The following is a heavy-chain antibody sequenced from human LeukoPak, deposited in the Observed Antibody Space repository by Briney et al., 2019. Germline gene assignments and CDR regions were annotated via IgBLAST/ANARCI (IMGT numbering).Heavy chain of an antibody. Sequence: GGSLRLSCAASGFTFSGFSMNWVRQAPGKGLEWVSYISSSRSTIYYADSVKGRFTISRDNAKNSLYLQMNSLRAEDTALYYCARVQLVDYYYYSYMDVWGKGTTVTVSS. CDR3: ARVQLVDYYYYSYMDV. D-gene: IGHD6-6*01. CDR2: ISSSRSTI. CDR1: GFTFSGFS. V-gene: IGHV3-48*04. J-gene: IGHJ6*03.